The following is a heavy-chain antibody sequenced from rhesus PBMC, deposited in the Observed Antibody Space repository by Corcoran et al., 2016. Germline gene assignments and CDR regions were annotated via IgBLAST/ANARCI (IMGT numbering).Heavy chain of an antibody. V-gene: IGHV1-180*01. CDR1: GYTFTSYY. CDR3: TRRRETGPFDY. J-gene: IGHJ4*01. D-gene: IGHD5-24*01. CDR2: ISPYKGNK. Sequence: QVQLVQSGGEIKQPGASVKVSCKASGYTFTSYYMHWVRQAPGQGLEWIGLISPYKGNKDYAQNFQGRVTITTDASTSTGYMELSSLRSEDTAVYYCTRRRETGPFDYWGQGVLVTVSS.